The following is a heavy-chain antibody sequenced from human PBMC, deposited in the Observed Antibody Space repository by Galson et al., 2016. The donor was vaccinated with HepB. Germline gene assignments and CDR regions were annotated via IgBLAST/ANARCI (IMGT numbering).Heavy chain of an antibody. CDR2: ISISSGYT. V-gene: IGHV3-11*06. CDR3: ARDRWFGEYKDYDIMDL. D-gene: IGHD3-10*01. J-gene: IGHJ6*02. Sequence: SLRLSCAASGFSFSDYYMSWIRQAPWMGLVWVFIISISSGYTNYADSVKGGFTISRANAKNSLYLQMNSLSVEDTCVYHCARDRWFGEYKDYDIMDLWGQGTTVTVSS. CDR1: GFSFSDYY.